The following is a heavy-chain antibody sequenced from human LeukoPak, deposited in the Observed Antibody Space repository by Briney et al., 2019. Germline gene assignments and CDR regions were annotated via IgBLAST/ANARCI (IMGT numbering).Heavy chain of an antibody. J-gene: IGHJ4*02. CDR1: GYTFTNFG. CDR3: ARHHLRGPDGDYGPYYFDY. D-gene: IGHD4-17*01. V-gene: IGHV1-18*01. Sequence: ASVKVSCKASGYTFTNFGISWVRQAPGQGLEWMGWISGYSGDTNSAQKLQGRVTMTTDTSTSTAYMELRSLRSDDTAVYYCARHHLRGPDGDYGPYYFDYWGQGTLVTVSS. CDR2: ISGYSGDT.